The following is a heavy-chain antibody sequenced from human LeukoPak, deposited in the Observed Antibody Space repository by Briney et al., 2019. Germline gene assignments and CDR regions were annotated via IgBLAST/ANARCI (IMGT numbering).Heavy chain of an antibody. CDR1: GFTFSSYA. CDR2: IRYDGSNK. V-gene: IGHV3-30*02. J-gene: IGHJ4*02. D-gene: IGHD6-6*01. CDR3: ARDQDPSSSSSFDY. Sequence: GGSLRLSCAASGFTFSSYAMHWVRQAPGKGLEWVAFIRYDGSNKYYADSVKGRFTISRDNAKNSLYLQMNSLRAEDTAVYYCARDQDPSSSSSFDYWGQGTLVTVSS.